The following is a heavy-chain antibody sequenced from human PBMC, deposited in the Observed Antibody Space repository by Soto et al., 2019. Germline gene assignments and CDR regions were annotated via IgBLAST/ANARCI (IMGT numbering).Heavy chain of an antibody. J-gene: IGHJ4*02. V-gene: IGHV3-23*01. D-gene: IGHD6-19*01. CDR3: AKGSQAVAGTAADY. Sequence: GGSLRLSCAASGFTFSSYAMSWVRQAPGKGLDWVSTISGSGGSTYYRDSVEGRFTISRDNSKNTLYLQMNRLRAEDTAVYYCAKGSQAVAGTAADYWGQGTLVTVSS. CDR1: GFTFSSYA. CDR2: ISGSGGST.